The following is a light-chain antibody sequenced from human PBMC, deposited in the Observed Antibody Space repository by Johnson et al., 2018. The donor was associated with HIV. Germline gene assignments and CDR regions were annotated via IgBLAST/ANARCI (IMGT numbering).Light chain of an antibody. CDR3: GTWDSSLTSYV. CDR2: DNN. V-gene: IGLV1-51*01. J-gene: IGLJ1*01. Sequence: LTQPPSVSAAPGQKVPISCSGSSSNIGNNYVSWYQQVPGTAPKLLIYDNNRRPSGIPDRFSGSKSDTSATLGITGLQTGDEADYYCGTWDSSLTSYVFGAGTKVTVL. CDR1: SSNIGNNY.